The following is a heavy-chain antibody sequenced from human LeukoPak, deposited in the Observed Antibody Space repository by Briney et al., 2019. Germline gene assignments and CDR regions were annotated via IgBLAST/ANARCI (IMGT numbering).Heavy chain of an antibody. V-gene: IGHV3-21*01. CDR3: ARVRSRFGELVLYYFDY. D-gene: IGHD3-10*02. J-gene: IGHJ4*02. Sequence: GGSLRLSCAASGFTFSSYSMNWVRQAPGKGLEWVSSISSSSSYIYYADSVKGRFTISRDNAKNSLYLQMNSLRAEDTAVYYCARVRSRFGELVLYYFDYWGQGTLVTVSS. CDR1: GFTFSSYS. CDR2: ISSSSSYI.